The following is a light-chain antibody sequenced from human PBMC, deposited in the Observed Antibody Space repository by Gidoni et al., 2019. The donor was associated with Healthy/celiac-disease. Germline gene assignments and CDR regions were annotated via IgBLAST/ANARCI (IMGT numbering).Light chain of an antibody. CDR1: QSVLYSSTNMNY. J-gene: IGKJ2*01. CDR2: WAS. Sequence: DIVLTQSPDPLAVSLGERATINCKSSQSVLYSSTNMNYLAWYQQKPGQPPKLLIYWASTRESGVPDRFSGSGSGTDFTLTISRLQAEDVAVYYCQQYYSTPQAFGQGTKLEIK. V-gene: IGKV4-1*01. CDR3: QQYYSTPQA.